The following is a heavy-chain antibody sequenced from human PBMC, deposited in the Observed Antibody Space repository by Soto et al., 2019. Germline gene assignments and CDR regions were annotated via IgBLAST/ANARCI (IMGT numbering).Heavy chain of an antibody. CDR1: GYNETSYW. D-gene: IGHD7-27*01. Sequence: VHSEKISEEGSGYNETSYWSWWVHQMPGKGLEWMGIIYPGDSDTRYSPSFQGQVTISADKSISTAYLQWSSLKASDTAMYYCARLDAVTGGNFDYWGQGTLVTVPS. CDR2: IYPGDSDT. V-gene: IGHV5-51*07. J-gene: IGHJ4*02. CDR3: ARLDAVTGGNFDY.